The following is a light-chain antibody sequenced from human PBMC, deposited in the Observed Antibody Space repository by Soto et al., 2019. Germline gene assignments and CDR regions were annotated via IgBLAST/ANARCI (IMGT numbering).Light chain of an antibody. V-gene: IGLV2-8*01. CDR1: SSDVGGYNY. CDR2: EVN. Sequence: QSALTQPPSASGSPGQSVTISCTGTSSDVGGYNYVSWYQQHPGRAPKLMIYEVNKRPSGVPDRFSGSKSGNTASLAVSGGQAEEEADYYCCSYGGDNNLIFGGGTKLTVL. J-gene: IGLJ2*01. CDR3: CSYGGDNNLI.